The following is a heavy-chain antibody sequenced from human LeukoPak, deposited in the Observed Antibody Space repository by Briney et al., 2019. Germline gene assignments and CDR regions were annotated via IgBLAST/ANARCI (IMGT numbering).Heavy chain of an antibody. Sequence: GASVKVSRKASGYTFTSYAMHWVRQAPGQRLEWMGWINAGNGNTKYSQKFQGRVTITRDTSASTAYMELSSLRSEDTAVYYCARGYYGSGSYPSFGYWGQGTLVTVSS. J-gene: IGHJ4*02. V-gene: IGHV1-3*01. CDR1: GYTFTSYA. D-gene: IGHD3-10*01. CDR2: INAGNGNT. CDR3: ARGYYGSGSYPSFGY.